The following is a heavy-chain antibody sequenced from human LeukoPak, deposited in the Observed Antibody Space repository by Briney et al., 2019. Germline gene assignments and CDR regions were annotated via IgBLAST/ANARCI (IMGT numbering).Heavy chain of an antibody. J-gene: IGHJ4*02. CDR1: GFTFSTYT. V-gene: IGHV3-21*01. CDR2: ISSSSTNI. CDR3: ARQTTVTTEGWDGFDY. D-gene: IGHD4-17*01. Sequence: GGSLRLSCAASGFTFSTYTMNWVRQAPGKGLEWVSSISSSSTNIYYADSVKGRFTISRDNAKNSLFLQMNSLEAEDTAVYYCARQTTVTTEGWDGFDYWGRGALVTVSS.